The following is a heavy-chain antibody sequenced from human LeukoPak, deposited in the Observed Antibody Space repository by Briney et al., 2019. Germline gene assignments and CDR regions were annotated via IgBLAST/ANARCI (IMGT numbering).Heavy chain of an antibody. J-gene: IGHJ4*02. D-gene: IGHD4-17*01. CDR3: AKANGDYLYYFDY. Sequence: GGSLRLSCAASGFTFSSYVMNWVRQAPGKGLEWVSAISGSGGSTYYADSVKGRFTISRDNSKNTLYLQMNSLRAEDTAVYYCAKANGDYLYYFDYWGQGTLVTVSS. CDR2: ISGSGGST. CDR1: GFTFSSYV. V-gene: IGHV3-23*01.